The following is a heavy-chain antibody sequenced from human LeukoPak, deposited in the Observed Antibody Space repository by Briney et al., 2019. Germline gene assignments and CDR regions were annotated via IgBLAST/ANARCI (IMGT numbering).Heavy chain of an antibody. Sequence: PSETLSLTCAVYGGSFSGYYWSWIRQPPGKGLEWIGEINHSGSTNYNPSLKSRVTISVDTSKNQFSLKLSSVTAADTAVYYCARDCTNGVCSPPFDYWGQGTLVTVSS. CDR2: INHSGST. D-gene: IGHD2-8*01. CDR3: ARDCTNGVCSPPFDY. V-gene: IGHV4-34*01. J-gene: IGHJ4*02. CDR1: GGSFSGYY.